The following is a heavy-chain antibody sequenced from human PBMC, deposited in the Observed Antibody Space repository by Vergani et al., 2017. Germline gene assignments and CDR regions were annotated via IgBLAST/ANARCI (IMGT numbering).Heavy chain of an antibody. CDR2: IKQDGSEK. CDR1: QFTFSSYG. J-gene: IGHJ6*03. Sequence: VHLVESGGGVVQPGRSLRLSCAASQFTFSSYGMHWVRQAPGKGLEWVANIKQDGSEKYYVDSVKGRFTISRDNSKNTLYLQMNSLRAEDTAVYYCAKGAGGGGSYYYYYMDVWGKGTTVTVSS. CDR3: AKGAGGGGSYYYYYMDV. D-gene: IGHD1-26*01. V-gene: IGHV3-7*03.